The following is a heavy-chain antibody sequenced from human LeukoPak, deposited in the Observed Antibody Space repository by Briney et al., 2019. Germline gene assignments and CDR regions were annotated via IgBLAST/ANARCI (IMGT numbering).Heavy chain of an antibody. V-gene: IGHV3-23*01. CDR1: GFTVSTYA. D-gene: IGHD1-1*01. Sequence: GGSLRLSCLASGFTVSTYAMSWVRQAPGKGLEWVSGISGGGGITYCADSVKGRFTISKDNSKNTLFLQMNSLRAEDTAVYYCAKGSTTGTTGGSFDPWGQGALVTVSS. CDR2: ISGGGGIT. CDR3: AKGSTTGTTGGSFDP. J-gene: IGHJ5*02.